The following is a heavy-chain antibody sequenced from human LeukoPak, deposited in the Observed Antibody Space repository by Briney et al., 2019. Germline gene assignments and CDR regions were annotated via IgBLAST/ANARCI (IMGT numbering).Heavy chain of an antibody. J-gene: IGHJ4*02. V-gene: IGHV3-30*02. CDR3: AKDRYSSSSGFDY. Sequence: PGGSLRLSCAASGFTFSSYGMHWVRQAPGKGLEWVAFIRYDGSNKYYADSVKGRFTISRDNSKNTLYLQMNSLRAEDTAVYYCAKDRYSSSSGFDYWGQGTLVTVSS. D-gene: IGHD6-6*01. CDR1: GFTFSSYG. CDR2: IRYDGSNK.